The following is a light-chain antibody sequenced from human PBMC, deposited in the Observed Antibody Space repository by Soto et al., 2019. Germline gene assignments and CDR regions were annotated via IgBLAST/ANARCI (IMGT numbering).Light chain of an antibody. CDR2: WAS. J-gene: IGKJ4*01. CDR3: QQYYRTPLT. V-gene: IGKV4-1*01. CDR1: QSVLYSPNNKNY. Sequence: DIVMTQSPDSLALSLGERATINCKSIQSVLYSPNNKNYLAWYQQKPGQHPKLLIYWASTRESGVPDRFSGSVSGTDFTLTISRLQPEDVAVYDCQQYYRTPLTGGGGTKGEIK.